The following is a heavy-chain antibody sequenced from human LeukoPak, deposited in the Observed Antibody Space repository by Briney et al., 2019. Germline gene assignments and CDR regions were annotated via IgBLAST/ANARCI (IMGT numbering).Heavy chain of an antibody. V-gene: IGHV4-39*07. Sequence: SETLSLTCTVSGGSISSSSYYWGWIRQPPGKGLEWIGSIYYSGSTYYSPSLKSRVTISVDTPKNQFSLKLSSVTAADTAVYYCARGWGATASQDYWGQGNLVTVSS. J-gene: IGHJ4*02. CDR3: ARGWGATASQDY. CDR1: GGSISSSSYY. CDR2: IYYSGST. D-gene: IGHD1-26*01.